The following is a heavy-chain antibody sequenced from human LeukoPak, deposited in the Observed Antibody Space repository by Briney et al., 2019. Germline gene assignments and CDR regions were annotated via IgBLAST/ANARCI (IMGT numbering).Heavy chain of an antibody. CDR2: ISGTSSYI. J-gene: IGHJ4*02. V-gene: IGHV3-21*01. Sequence: GGSLRLSCAASGFTFSSYSMNWVRQAPGKGLEWVSSISGTSSYIYYADSVKGRFTISRDNAKNSLYLQMISLRAEDTAVYYCARETYYYDSSGYYHYYFDYWGQGTLVTVSS. D-gene: IGHD3-22*01. CDR3: ARETYYYDSSGYYHYYFDY. CDR1: GFTFSSYS.